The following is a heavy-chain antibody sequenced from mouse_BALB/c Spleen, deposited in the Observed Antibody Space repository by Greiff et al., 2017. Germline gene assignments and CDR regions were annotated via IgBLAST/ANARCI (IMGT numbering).Heavy chain of an antibody. CDR1: GYTFTDYE. CDR2: IDPETCGT. V-gene: IGHV1-15*01. D-gene: IGHD2-14*01. CDR3: ARFPLYRYDVGIDY. J-gene: IGHJ2*01. Sequence: QVQLQQSGAELVRPGASVTLSCKASGYTFTDYEMHWVKQTPVHGLEWIGAIDPETCGTAYNQKFKGKATLTADKSSSTAYMQLSSLTSEDSAVYYCARFPLYRYDVGIDYWGQGTTLTVSS.